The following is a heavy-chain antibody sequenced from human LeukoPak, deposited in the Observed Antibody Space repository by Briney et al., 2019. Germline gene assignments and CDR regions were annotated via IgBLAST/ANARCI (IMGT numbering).Heavy chain of an antibody. CDR3: AKGGSLGY. D-gene: IGHD3-10*01. J-gene: IGHJ4*02. CDR2: ISYDGSNK. Sequence: GGSLRLSCAASGFTFSSYGMHWVRQAPDKGLEWVAVISYDGSNKYYADSVKGRFTISRDNSKNTLYLQMNSLRAEDTAVYYCAKGGSLGYWGQGTLVTVSS. CDR1: GFTFSSYG. V-gene: IGHV3-30*18.